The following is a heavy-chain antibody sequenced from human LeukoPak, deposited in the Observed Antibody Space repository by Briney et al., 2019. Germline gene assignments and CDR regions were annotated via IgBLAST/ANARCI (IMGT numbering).Heavy chain of an antibody. V-gene: IGHV1-2*02. Sequence: ASVKVSCKASGYTFTDYYIHWVRQVPGQGLEWMAWINPDTGGTNYAQNFQGRVAMTRDTSISTAYMELSRLRSDDTAVYYCARESLYCSGGSCYSGYYYYGMDVWGQGTTVTVSS. CDR3: ARESLYCSGGSCYSGYYYYGMDV. J-gene: IGHJ6*02. CDR1: GYTFTDYY. CDR2: INPDTGGT. D-gene: IGHD2-15*01.